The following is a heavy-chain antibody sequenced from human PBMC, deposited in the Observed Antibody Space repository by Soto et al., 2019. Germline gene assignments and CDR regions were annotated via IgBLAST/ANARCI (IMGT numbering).Heavy chain of an antibody. V-gene: IGHV4-34*01. J-gene: IGHJ6*02. CDR2: INHSGST. CDR3: ARRYGSGSYYKIPPKISYYYGMDV. Sequence: NPSETLSLTCAVYGGSFSGYYWSWIRQPPGKGLEWIGEINHSGSTNYNPSLKSRVTISVDTSKNQFSLKLSSVTAADTAVYYCARRYGSGSYYKIPPKISYYYGMDVWGQGTTVTVSS. CDR1: GGSFSGYY. D-gene: IGHD3-10*01.